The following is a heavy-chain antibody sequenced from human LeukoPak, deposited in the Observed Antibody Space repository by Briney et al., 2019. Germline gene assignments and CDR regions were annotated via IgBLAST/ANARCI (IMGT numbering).Heavy chain of an antibody. V-gene: IGHV3-7*01. CDR2: MREDGGEI. Sequence: GGSLRLSCAASGFTFTSYTMSWVRQAPGKGVEWVASMREDGGEIYYLDSVRGRFTISRDNAKNSLYLQMDSLRADDTAVYYCARGGARWFDSWGLGTLVTVSS. D-gene: IGHD4/OR15-4a*01. CDR3: ARGGARWFDS. CDR1: GFTFTSYT. J-gene: IGHJ5*01.